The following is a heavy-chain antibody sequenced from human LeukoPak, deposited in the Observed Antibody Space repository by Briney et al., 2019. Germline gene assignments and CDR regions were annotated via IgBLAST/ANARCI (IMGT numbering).Heavy chain of an antibody. V-gene: IGHV3-9*01. CDR1: GFTFDDYA. D-gene: IGHD3-22*01. Sequence: GRSLRLSCAASGFTFDDYAMHWVRQAPGKGLEWVSGISWNSGSIGYADSVKGRFTISRDNAKNSLYLQMNSLRAEDTALYYCAKDMGPTYYYDSSGSNYYYYYGMGVWGQGTTVTVSS. J-gene: IGHJ6*02. CDR2: ISWNSGSI. CDR3: AKDMGPTYYYDSSGSNYYYYYGMGV.